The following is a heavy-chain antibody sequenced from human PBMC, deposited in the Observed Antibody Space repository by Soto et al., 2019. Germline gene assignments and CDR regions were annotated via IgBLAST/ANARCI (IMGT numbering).Heavy chain of an antibody. CDR3: ARSRGSYYSHFDS. CDR1: ADTFTGYT. Sequence: QVQLVQSGAEVKKPGSSVKVSCKASADTFTGYTVTWVRQAPGQGLEWVGRVIPILGASNFAQKFQGRVTIPAGKSTDTAYMVLTGLTSEDTAVYYCARSRGSYYSHFDSWGQGTLVTVSS. J-gene: IGHJ4*02. V-gene: IGHV1-69*08. CDR2: VIPILGAS. D-gene: IGHD3-10*01.